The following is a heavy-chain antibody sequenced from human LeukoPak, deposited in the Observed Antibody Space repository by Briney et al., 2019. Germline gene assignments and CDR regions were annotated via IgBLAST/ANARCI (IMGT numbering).Heavy chain of an antibody. D-gene: IGHD5-18*01. CDR3: ARLEIQLWDHYFDY. V-gene: IGHV4-34*01. J-gene: IGHJ4*02. CDR1: GGSFSGYY. CDR2: INHSGST. Sequence: SETLSLTCAVSGGSFSGYYWSWIRQPPGKGLEWIGKINHSGSTNYNPSLKSRVTISIDTSKNQFSLKLSSVTAADTAVYYCARLEIQLWDHYFDYWGQGTLVTVSS.